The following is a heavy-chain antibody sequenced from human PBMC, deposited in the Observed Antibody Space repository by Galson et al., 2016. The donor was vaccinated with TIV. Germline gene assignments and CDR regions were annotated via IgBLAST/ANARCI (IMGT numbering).Heavy chain of an antibody. Sequence: SETLSLTCTVSGGFISSSFYYWGWIRQPPGKGLEWIGNIYSRGNTYYNPSLNSRLPISVDTSKNEFSLRLSSVTAADTAVYYCARLTPSTSYGSGGGDGLDYWGQGTLVTVSS. J-gene: IGHJ4*02. V-gene: IGHV4-39*01. D-gene: IGHD3-10*01. CDR1: GGFISSSFYY. CDR2: IYSRGNT. CDR3: ARLTPSTSYGSGGGDGLDY.